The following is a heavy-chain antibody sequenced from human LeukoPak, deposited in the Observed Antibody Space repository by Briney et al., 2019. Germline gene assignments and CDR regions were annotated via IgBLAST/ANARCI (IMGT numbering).Heavy chain of an antibody. D-gene: IGHD2-2*01. CDR1: GGSISSGDYY. V-gene: IGHV4-30-4*08. J-gene: IGHJ3*02. CDR3: AREAPCPSCPARDAFDI. CDR2: IYYSGST. Sequence: SETLSLTCTVSGGSISSGDYYWSWIRQPPGKGLEWIGYIYYSGSTYYNPSLKSRVTISVDTSKNQFSLKLSSVTAADTAVYYCAREAPCPSCPARDAFDIWGQGTMVTVSS.